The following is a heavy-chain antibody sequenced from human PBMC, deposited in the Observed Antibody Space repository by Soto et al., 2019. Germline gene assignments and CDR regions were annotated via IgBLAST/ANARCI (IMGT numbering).Heavy chain of an antibody. CDR1: GGSISSGGYY. CDR2: IYYSGST. V-gene: IGHV4-31*03. J-gene: IGHJ4*02. D-gene: IGHD1-7*01. CDR3: ARTTITGTTWSYYFDY. Sequence: SETLSLTCTVSGGSISSGGYYWSWIRQHPGKGLEWIGYIYYSGSTYYNPSPKSRVTISVDTSKNQFSLKLSSVTAADTAVYYCARTTITGTTWSYYFDYWGQGPLVTVSS.